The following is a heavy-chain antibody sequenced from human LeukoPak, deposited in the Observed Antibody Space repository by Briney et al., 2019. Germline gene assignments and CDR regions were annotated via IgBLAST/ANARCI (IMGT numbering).Heavy chain of an antibody. J-gene: IGHJ4*02. V-gene: IGHV3-7*01. Sequence: GGSLRLSCAASGFTFSRYYMSWVRQAPGKGLEWVANIKQDGSEKYYVDSVKGRFTISRDSAKNSLYLQINSLRAEDTAVFYCARVSPYDSSAYYPPFFDYWGQGTLVTVSS. D-gene: IGHD3-22*01. CDR1: GFTFSRYY. CDR2: IKQDGSEK. CDR3: ARVSPYDSSAYYPPFFDY.